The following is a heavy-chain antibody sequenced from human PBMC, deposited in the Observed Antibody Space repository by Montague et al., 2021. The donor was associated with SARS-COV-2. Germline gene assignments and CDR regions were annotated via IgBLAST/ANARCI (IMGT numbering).Heavy chain of an antibody. CDR2: ISSSGST. J-gene: IGHJ6*02. V-gene: IGHV4-59*01. D-gene: IGHD2/OR15-2a*01. CDR1: GGSISNYY. CDR3: ARDNPSSRRLPMTKGDYYYGMDL. Sequence: SETLSLTCTVSGGSISNYYWSWIRQPPGKGLEWVGYISSSGSTNYNPPLKSRVTISVDTPKIQFSLRLSSVTSADTAVYYCARDNPSSRRLPMTKGDYYYGMDLWGQGTTVTVSS.